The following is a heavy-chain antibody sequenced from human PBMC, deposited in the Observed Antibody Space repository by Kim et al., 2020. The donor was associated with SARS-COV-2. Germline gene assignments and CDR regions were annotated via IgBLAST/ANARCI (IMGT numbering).Heavy chain of an antibody. J-gene: IGHJ6*03. CDR3: GRHQRYSSGWYFAFYYYYRDV. CDR1: GVSLSSSSYY. D-gene: IGHD6-19*01. V-gene: IGHV4-39*01. Sequence: SETLSLTCTVSGVSLSSSSYYWGWIRQPPGQGLDWIGTAYDIGNTYYNPSLKSRGTISVDTSKNQFSLKLGSANAADTAVYYCGRHQRYSSGWYFAFYYYYRDVWGKGTTVTVSS. CDR2: AYDIGNT.